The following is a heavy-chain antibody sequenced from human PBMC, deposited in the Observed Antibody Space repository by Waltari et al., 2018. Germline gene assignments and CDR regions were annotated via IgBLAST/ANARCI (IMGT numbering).Heavy chain of an antibody. V-gene: IGHV3-43*01. CDR3: ARDPTQGRAYFDN. CDR1: GFTFHDYT. J-gene: IGHJ4*02. Sequence: EVQLVESGGGVMKPGGSLRLSCAASGFTFHDYTLHWVRQPPGKGLEWVSISTGDGSSTFYADSVKGRFTISRDNSRNSLYLQMDSLRTEDTALYYCARDPTQGRAYFDNWGQGTPVTVSS. CDR2: STGDGSST.